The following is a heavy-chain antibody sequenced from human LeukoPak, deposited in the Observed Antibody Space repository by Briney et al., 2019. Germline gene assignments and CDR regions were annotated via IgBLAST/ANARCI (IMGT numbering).Heavy chain of an antibody. CDR2: IIPILGIA. D-gene: IGHD3-22*01. CDR1: GGTFSSYA. J-gene: IGHJ4*02. CDR3: ARASHYYDSSGFRC. V-gene: IGHV1-69*04. Sequence: ASVKVSCKASGGTFSSYAISWVRQAPGQGLEWMGRIIPILGIANSAQKFQGGVTITADKSTSTAYMELSSLRSEDTAVYYCARASHYYDSSGFRCWGQGTLVTVSS.